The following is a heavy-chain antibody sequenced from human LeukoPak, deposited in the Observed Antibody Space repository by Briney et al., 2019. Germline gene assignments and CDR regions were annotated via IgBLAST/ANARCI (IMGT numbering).Heavy chain of an antibody. D-gene: IGHD2-15*01. CDR1: GFAFSNYW. CDR3: ARARTSTSSAGSCYSN. Sequence: GGSLRLSCAASGFAFSNYWMTWVRQAPGKGLEWVANIMQEESEKYYVDSVKGRFTISRDNAQNSLYLQMNSLTVEDTAVYYCARARTSTSSAGSCYSNWGQGTLVTVSS. CDR2: IMQEESEK. J-gene: IGHJ4*02. V-gene: IGHV3-7*01.